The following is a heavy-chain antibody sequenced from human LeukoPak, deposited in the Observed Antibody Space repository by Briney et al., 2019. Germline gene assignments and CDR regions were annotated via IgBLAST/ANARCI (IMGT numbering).Heavy chain of an antibody. CDR2: IYSGGST. Sequence: GGSLRLSCAASGFTVSSNYMSWVRQAQGKGLEGVSVIYSGGSTYYADSVKGRFTISRDNSKNTLYLQMNSLRAEDTAVYYCARDPDGSGSYGAFDIWGQGTMVTVSS. J-gene: IGHJ3*02. V-gene: IGHV3-66*02. D-gene: IGHD3-10*01. CDR1: GFTVSSNY. CDR3: ARDPDGSGSYGAFDI.